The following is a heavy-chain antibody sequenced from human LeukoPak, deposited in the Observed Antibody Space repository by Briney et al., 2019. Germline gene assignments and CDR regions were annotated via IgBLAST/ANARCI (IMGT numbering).Heavy chain of an antibody. CDR1: GGTFSSYA. D-gene: IGHD3-9*01. V-gene: IGHV1-69*06. CDR2: IIPIFGTA. J-gene: IGHJ5*02. Sequence: SVKVSCKASGGTFSSYAISWVRQAPGQGLEWMGGIIPIFGTANYAQRFQGRVTITADKSTSTAYMELSSLRSEDTAVYYCARGTHYDILTGYYNLRWFDPWGQGTLVTVSS. CDR3: ARGTHYDILTGYYNLRWFDP.